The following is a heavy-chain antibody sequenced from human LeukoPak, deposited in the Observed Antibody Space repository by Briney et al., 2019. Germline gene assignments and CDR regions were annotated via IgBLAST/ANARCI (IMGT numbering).Heavy chain of an antibody. CDR3: AKARGFCSGGSCYNPFDP. Sequence: GGSLRLSCAASGFTFSSYAMSWVRQAPGKGLEWVSGISGSDGSTYYADSVKGRFTISRDYSKNTLDVQMNSLRAEDTAVYYCAKARGFCSGGSCYNPFDPWGQGTLVTVSS. J-gene: IGHJ5*02. CDR2: ISGSDGST. D-gene: IGHD2-15*01. CDR1: GFTFSSYA. V-gene: IGHV3-23*01.